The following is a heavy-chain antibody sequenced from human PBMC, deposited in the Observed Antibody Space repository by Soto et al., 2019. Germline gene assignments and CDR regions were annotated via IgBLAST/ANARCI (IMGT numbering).Heavy chain of an antibody. CDR2: IWYDGSNK. Sequence: GGSLRLSCAASGFTFSSYGMHWVRQAPGKGLEWVAVIWYDGSNKYYADSVKGRFTISRDNSKNTLYLQMNSLRAEDTAVYYCARAYYDFWSGYQEYYYYYYGMDVWGQGTTVTVSS. J-gene: IGHJ6*02. CDR1: GFTFSSYG. V-gene: IGHV3-33*01. D-gene: IGHD3-3*01. CDR3: ARAYYDFWSGYQEYYYYYYGMDV.